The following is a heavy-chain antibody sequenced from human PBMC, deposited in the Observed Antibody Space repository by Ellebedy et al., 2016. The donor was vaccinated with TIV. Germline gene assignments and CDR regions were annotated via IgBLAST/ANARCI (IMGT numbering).Heavy chain of an antibody. CDR1: GYTFTGYY. CDR3: ASYDYGGNSRYYYGMDV. J-gene: IGHJ6*02. Sequence: AASVKVSCKASGYTFTGYYMHWVRQAPGQGLEWMGWINPNSGGTNYAQKFQGRVTMTRDTSISTAYMELSRLRSDYTAVYYCASYDYGGNSRYYYGMDVWGQGTTVTVSS. V-gene: IGHV1-2*02. D-gene: IGHD4-23*01. CDR2: INPNSGGT.